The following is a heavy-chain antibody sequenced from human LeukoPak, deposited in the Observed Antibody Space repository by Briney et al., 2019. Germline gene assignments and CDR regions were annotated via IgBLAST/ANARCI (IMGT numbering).Heavy chain of an antibody. V-gene: IGHV4-59*01. Sequence: SETLSLTCTVSGGSINSYYWSWIRQPPGKGLEWIGYIYYSGSTNYNPSLKSRVTISVDTSKNQFSLKLSSVTAADTAVYYCARVGAGDVSREDAFDIWGQGTMVTVSS. D-gene: IGHD7-27*01. CDR3: ARVGAGDVSREDAFDI. CDR2: IYYSGST. J-gene: IGHJ3*02. CDR1: GGSINSYY.